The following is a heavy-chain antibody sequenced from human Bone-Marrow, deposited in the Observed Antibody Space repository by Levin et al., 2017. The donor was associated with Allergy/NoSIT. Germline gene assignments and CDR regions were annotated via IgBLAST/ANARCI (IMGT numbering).Heavy chain of an antibody. Sequence: GESLKISCAVSGFTFSDFTMHWVRQTPGRGLEWVALILHDGSNKYYADSVEGRFTISRDNSRNTLYLQLDSLRTEDTALYYCARDFQSLLYYFDYWGQGTLVAVSS. CDR1: GFTFSDFT. V-gene: IGHV3-30-3*01. CDR3: ARDFQSLLYYFDY. J-gene: IGHJ4*02. CDR2: ILHDGSNK. D-gene: IGHD2-8*01.